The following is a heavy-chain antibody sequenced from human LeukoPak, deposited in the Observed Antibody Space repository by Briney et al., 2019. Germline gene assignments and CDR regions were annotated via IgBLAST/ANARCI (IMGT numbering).Heavy chain of an antibody. CDR2: VDTSGNT. CDR1: SDSIISYY. V-gene: IGHV4-4*07. CDR3: ARDQQQWLGPFDY. Sequence: PSETLSLTCTVSSDSIISYYWSWIRQPAGKGLEWIGRVDTSGNTNYNPSLKSRVTMSVDTSKNQFSLRLTSVTAADTAVYYCARDQQQWLGPFDYWGQGTLVTVSS. D-gene: IGHD6-19*01. J-gene: IGHJ4*02.